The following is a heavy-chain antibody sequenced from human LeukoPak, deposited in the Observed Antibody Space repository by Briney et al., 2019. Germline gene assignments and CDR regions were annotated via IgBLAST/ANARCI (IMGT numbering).Heavy chain of an antibody. Sequence: PGGSLRLSCAASGFTFSSYWMSWVRQAPGKGLEWVATIKQDGSERYYVDSVKGRFTISRENAKNSLYLQMNSLRAGDTAVYYCARVSYSGSYPGAFDIWGQGTMVTVSS. CDR2: IKQDGSER. CDR3: ARVSYSGSYPGAFDI. V-gene: IGHV3-7*01. D-gene: IGHD1-26*01. J-gene: IGHJ3*02. CDR1: GFTFSSYW.